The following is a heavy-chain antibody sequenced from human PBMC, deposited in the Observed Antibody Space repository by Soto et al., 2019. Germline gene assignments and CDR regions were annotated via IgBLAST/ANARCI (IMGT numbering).Heavy chain of an antibody. CDR3: SRSLNS. J-gene: IGHJ4*02. CDR2: ISPDGGEK. Sequence: GASVKVSCAASGFSFSSFWMDWVRQAPGKGLEWVANISPDGGEKHYVDSVKGRFTISRDNAKNSLYLQMSSLTAEDSALYYCSRSLNSWGQGTQVTVS. V-gene: IGHV3-7*01. CDR1: GFSFSSFW.